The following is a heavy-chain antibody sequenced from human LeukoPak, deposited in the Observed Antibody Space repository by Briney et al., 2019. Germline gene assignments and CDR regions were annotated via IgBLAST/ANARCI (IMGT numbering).Heavy chain of an antibody. D-gene: IGHD2-15*01. V-gene: IGHV4-30-4*08. J-gene: IGHJ4*02. CDR3: ARGDIVVVVAASFFDY. CDR1: GGSISSGDYY. Sequence: SETLSLTCTVSGGSISSGDYYWSWIRQPPGKGLEWIGYIYYSGSTYYNPSLKSRVTISVDTSKNQFSLKLSSVTAADTAVYYCARGDIVVVVAASFFDYWGQGTLVTVSS. CDR2: IYYSGST.